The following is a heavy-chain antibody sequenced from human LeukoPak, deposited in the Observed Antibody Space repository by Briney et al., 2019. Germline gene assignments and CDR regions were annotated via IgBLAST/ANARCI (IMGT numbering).Heavy chain of an antibody. CDR3: AKPSVGGATGFDS. CDR2: ISYDGSNK. CDR1: GFTFSSYG. D-gene: IGHD1-26*01. Sequence: GGSLRLSCAASGFTFSSYGMHWVRQAPGKGLEWVAVISYDGSNKYYADSVKGRFTISRDNSKNMLYLHMNSLRAEDTAVYYCAKPSVGGATGFDSWGQGTLVTVSS. V-gene: IGHV3-30*18. J-gene: IGHJ4*02.